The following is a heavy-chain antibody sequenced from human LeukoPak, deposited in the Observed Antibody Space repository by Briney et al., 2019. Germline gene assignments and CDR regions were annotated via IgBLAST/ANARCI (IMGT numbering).Heavy chain of an antibody. CDR2: ISAYNGNT. CDR3: AREMDIVVVPPSENYYYGMDV. Sequence: GASVRVSCKASGYIFTNYGINWVRQAPGQGLEWMGWISAYNGNTNYAQKLQGRVTMTTDTSTSTAYMELRSLRSDDTAVYYCAREMDIVVVPPSENYYYGMDVWGQGTTVTVSS. J-gene: IGHJ6*02. CDR1: GYIFTNYG. D-gene: IGHD2-2*03. V-gene: IGHV1-18*01.